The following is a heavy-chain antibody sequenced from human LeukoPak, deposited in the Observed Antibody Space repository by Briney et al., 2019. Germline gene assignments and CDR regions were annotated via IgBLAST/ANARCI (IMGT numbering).Heavy chain of an antibody. V-gene: IGHV4-31*03. J-gene: IGHJ5*02. CDR1: GGSISSGGYY. Sequence: SQTLSLTCTVSGGSISSGGYYWSWIRQHPGKGLEWIGYIYYSGSTYYNPSLKSRVTILVDTSKNQFSLKLSSVTAADTAVYYCARGGDYGDHTAWFDPWGQGTLVTVSS. CDR3: ARGGDYGDHTAWFDP. D-gene: IGHD4-17*01. CDR2: IYYSGST.